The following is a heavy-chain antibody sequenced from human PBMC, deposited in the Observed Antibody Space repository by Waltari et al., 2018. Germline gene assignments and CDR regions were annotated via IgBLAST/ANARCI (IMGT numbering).Heavy chain of an antibody. CDR1: GGSISSGSYY. CDR2: IYTSGST. CDR3: ARDSASSSWPYYYYYGMDV. V-gene: IGHV4-61*02. Sequence: QVQLQESGPGLVKPSQTLSLTCTVSGGSISSGSYYWSWIRQPAGEGLEWIGRIYTSGSTNYNPSLKSRVTISVDTSKNQFSLKLSSVTAADTAVYYCARDSASSSWPYYYYYGMDVWGQGTTVTVSS. D-gene: IGHD6-13*01. J-gene: IGHJ6*02.